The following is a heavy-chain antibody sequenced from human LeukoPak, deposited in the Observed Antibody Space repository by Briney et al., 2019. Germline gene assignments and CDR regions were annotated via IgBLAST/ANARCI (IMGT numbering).Heavy chain of an antibody. V-gene: IGHV4-61*02. CDR1: GGSISGNYY. D-gene: IGHD3-10*01. CDR3: AREGLNMVRGVIPKEAWGWFDP. CDR2: IYARGST. J-gene: IGHJ5*02. Sequence: SETLSLTCTVSGGSISGNYYWSWIRQPAGKGLEWIGRIYARGSTNYNPSLKSRVTISVDTSKSQFSLKLSSVSAADTAVYYCAREGLNMVRGVIPKEAWGWFDPWGQGTLVTVSS.